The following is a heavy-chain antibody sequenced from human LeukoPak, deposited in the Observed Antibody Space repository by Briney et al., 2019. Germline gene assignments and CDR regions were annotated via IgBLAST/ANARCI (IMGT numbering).Heavy chain of an antibody. J-gene: IGHJ4*02. CDR2: INHSGST. Sequence: SETLSLTCAVYGGSFSGYYWSWIRQPPGKGRGWIVEINHSGSTNYNPSLKSRVTISVDTSKNQFSLKLSSVTAADTAVYYCARSEYSGSYYAYWGQGTLVTVSS. CDR3: ARSEYSGSYYAY. V-gene: IGHV4-34*01. D-gene: IGHD1-26*01. CDR1: GGSFSGYY.